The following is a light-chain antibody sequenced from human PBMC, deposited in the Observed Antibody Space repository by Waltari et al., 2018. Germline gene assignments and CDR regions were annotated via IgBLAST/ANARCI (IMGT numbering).Light chain of an antibody. CDR2: SAS. CDR3: QQYNDWPQT. Sequence: EIVMTQSPATLSVSSGERPTLSCRASQTVGSHLPWYQQKPGQAPRLLIYSASTRDTGIPPRFSGRGSGTEFTLTISSLQSEDVAVYYCQQYNDWPQTFGQGTKVEIK. J-gene: IGKJ1*01. CDR1: QTVGSH. V-gene: IGKV3-15*01.